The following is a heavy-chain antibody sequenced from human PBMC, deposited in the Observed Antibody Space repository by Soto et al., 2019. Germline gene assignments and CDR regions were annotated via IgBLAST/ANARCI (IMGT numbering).Heavy chain of an antibody. CDR1: GYTFTGYY. CDR3: ARDSRITIFGVVIPTFDY. V-gene: IGHV1-2*04. CDR2: INPNSGGT. J-gene: IGHJ4*02. D-gene: IGHD3-3*01. Sequence: ASVKVSCKASGYTFTGYYMHWVRQAPGQGLEWMGWINPNSGGTNYAQKFQGWVTMTRDTSISTAYMELSRLRSDDTAVYYCARDSRITIFGVVIPTFDYWGQGTLVTVSS.